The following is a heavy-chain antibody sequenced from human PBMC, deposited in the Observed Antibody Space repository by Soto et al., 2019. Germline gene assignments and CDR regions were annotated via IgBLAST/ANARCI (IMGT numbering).Heavy chain of an antibody. CDR3: VKDLETRGGDWGNVDY. D-gene: IGHD2-21*02. Sequence: QVQLVESGGGVVQPGRSLRLSCAASGFTFSNFGMHWVRQAPGKGLEWVALISNVGNDKYYTDSVNGRFTISRDNSKNTLYLQLSSLRVEDTAVYYCVKDLETRGGDWGNVDYWGQGTLVTVSS. V-gene: IGHV3-30*18. CDR1: GFTFSNFG. CDR2: ISNVGNDK. J-gene: IGHJ4*02.